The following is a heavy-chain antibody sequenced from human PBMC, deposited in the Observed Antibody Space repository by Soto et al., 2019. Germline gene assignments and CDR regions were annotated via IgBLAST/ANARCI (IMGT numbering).Heavy chain of an antibody. J-gene: IGHJ4*02. Sequence: GGSLRLSCAASGFTFSSYAMSWVRQAPGKGLEWASAISGSGGSTYYADSVKGRFTISRDNSKNTLYLQMNSLRAEDTAVYYCAKDAPTYYDFWSGPGGAFDYWGQGTLVTVSS. CDR1: GFTFSSYA. CDR2: ISGSGGST. CDR3: AKDAPTYYDFWSGPGGAFDY. D-gene: IGHD3-3*01. V-gene: IGHV3-23*01.